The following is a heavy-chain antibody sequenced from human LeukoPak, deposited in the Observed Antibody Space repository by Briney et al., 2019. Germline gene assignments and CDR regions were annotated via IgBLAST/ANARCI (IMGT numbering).Heavy chain of an antibody. CDR2: ISYSGNT. J-gene: IGHJ6*03. D-gene: IGHD3-22*01. CDR3: SRLTHSYYSDTSGYYPYYYMDF. Sequence: SETLSLTCTVSADSISSSDYYWGWIRQSPGKGLEWIGRISYSGNTYYNPSLKSRVTISVDTSKNHFSLRLSSVTAADTAVYYCSRLTHSYYSDTSGYYPYYYMDFWGEGTTVTVSS. CDR1: ADSISSSDYY. V-gene: IGHV4-39*02.